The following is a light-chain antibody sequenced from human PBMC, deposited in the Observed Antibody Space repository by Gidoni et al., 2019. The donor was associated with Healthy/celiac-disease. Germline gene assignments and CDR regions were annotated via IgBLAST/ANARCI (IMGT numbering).Light chain of an antibody. V-gene: IGKV3-20*01. Sequence: EILVTQSHRTLSLSPGERATLSCRASQSVSSSYLAWYQQKPGQAPWLLIYGASSRDTGIPDRLIGSGCATAFSLPTSSMVHADFVVSYCWQYGSCPWTFGQGTKVEIK. J-gene: IGKJ1*01. CDR1: QSVSSSY. CDR2: GAS. CDR3: WQYGSCPWT.